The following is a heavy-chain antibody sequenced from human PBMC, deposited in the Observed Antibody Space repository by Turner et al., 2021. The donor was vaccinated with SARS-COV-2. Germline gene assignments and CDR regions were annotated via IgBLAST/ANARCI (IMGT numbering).Heavy chain of an antibody. J-gene: IGHJ4*02. CDR2: IYPGDSDT. D-gene: IGHD6-19*01. CDR3: ARQYTWYSSGWYKDYYFDY. V-gene: IGHV5-51*01. CDR1: GYSFTSYW. Sequence: EVQLVQSGAEVKKPGESLKISCKGSGYSFTSYWIVWVRQMPGKGLEWMGMIYPGDSDTRYSPSFQGQVTISTDKSISTAYLQWSSLKASDTAMYYCARQYTWYSSGWYKDYYFDYWGQGTLVTVSS.